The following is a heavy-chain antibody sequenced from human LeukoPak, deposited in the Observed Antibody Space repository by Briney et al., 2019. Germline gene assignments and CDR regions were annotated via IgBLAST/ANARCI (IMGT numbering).Heavy chain of an antibody. CDR3: ARGRIQLWLNY. V-gene: IGHV4-34*01. CDR2: INHSGST. Sequence: SETLSLTCAVYGGSFSGYYWSWIRQPPGKGLEWIGEINHSGSTNYNPSLKSRVTTSVDTSKNQFSLKLSSVTAADTAVYYCARGRIQLWLNYWGQGTLVTVSS. CDR1: GGSFSGYY. J-gene: IGHJ4*02. D-gene: IGHD5-18*01.